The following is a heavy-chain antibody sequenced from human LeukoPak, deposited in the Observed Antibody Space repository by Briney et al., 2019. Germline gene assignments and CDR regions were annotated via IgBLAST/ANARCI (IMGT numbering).Heavy chain of an antibody. J-gene: IGHJ3*02. CDR2: ISSSSSYI. D-gene: IGHD1-26*01. CDR3: ARDPPQWELRQADAFDI. CDR1: GFTFSSYR. V-gene: IGHV3-21*01. Sequence: PGGSLRLSCAASGFTFSSYRMNWVRQAPGKGLEWVSSISSSSSYIYYADSVRGRFTISRDNAKNSLYLQMNSLRVEDTAVYYCARDPPQWELRQADAFDIWGQGTMVTVSS.